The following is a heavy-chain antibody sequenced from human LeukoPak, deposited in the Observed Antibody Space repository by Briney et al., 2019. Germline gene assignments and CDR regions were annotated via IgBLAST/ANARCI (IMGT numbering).Heavy chain of an antibody. CDR1: GYTFTTYD. V-gene: IGHV1-8*01. Sequence: GASVKVSCKASGYTFTTYDINWVRQATGQGLQWMGWMNPNSGNTGYAQKFQGRVTMTRNTSISTAYMELSGLRSEDTAVYYCARGFYDSRGIMPLWGQGTLVTVSS. CDR2: MNPNSGNT. CDR3: ARGFYDSRGIMPL. J-gene: IGHJ4*02. D-gene: IGHD3-22*01.